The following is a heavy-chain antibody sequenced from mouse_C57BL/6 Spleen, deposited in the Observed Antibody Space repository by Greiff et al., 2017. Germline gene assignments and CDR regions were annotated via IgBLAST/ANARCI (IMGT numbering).Heavy chain of an antibody. CDR1: GYTFTSYW. J-gene: IGHJ1*03. CDR3: AIPPDCYGNHGWYVDV. Sequence: QVQLKQPGAELVKPGASVKVSCKASGYTFTSYWMHWVKQRPGQGLEWIGRIHPSDSATNYNQKFKGKDTLTVDKSSSTAYMQLSSLTSEDSAVYYWAIPPDCYGNHGWYVDVWGTGTTVTVSS. V-gene: IGHV1-74*01. CDR2: IHPSDSAT. D-gene: IGHD2-1*01.